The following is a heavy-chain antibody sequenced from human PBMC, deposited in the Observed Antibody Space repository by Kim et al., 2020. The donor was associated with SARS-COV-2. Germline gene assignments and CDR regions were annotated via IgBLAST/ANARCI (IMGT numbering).Heavy chain of an antibody. D-gene: IGHD6-19*01. J-gene: IGHJ5*02. V-gene: IGHV3-30*04. CDR2: ISYDGTNK. CDR1: GFTFSSSA. Sequence: GGSLRLSCAASGFTFSSSAMLWVRQAPGKGLEWVAVISYDGTNKFYADSVKGRFTISRDNSKNTLYLQMNSLRAEDTAVYYCASRALIAVAGTYWLDPWGQGTPVTVSS. CDR3: ASRALIAVAGTYWLDP.